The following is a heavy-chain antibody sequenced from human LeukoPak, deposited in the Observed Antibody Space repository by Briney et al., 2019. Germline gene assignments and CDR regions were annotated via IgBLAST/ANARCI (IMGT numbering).Heavy chain of an antibody. V-gene: IGHV1-46*01. CDR1: GYTFTNFY. CDR2: IHPSDGDT. CDR3: ATYTQSGAQGISDY. J-gene: IGHJ4*02. Sequence: GASVKLSCKASGYTFTNFYMHWVRQAPGQGLEWMGLIHPSDGDTKYAQEFQDRVTMTRDTSTSTVYMELSSLRFEDTAVYYCATYTQSGAQGISDYWGQGTLVTASS. D-gene: IGHD3-10*01.